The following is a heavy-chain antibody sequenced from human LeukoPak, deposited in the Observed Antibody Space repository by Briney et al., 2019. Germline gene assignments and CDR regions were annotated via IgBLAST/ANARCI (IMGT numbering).Heavy chain of an antibody. J-gene: IGHJ3*02. CDR3: AKDGGYNNYPHDAFDI. V-gene: IGHV3-23*01. Sequence: GSLRLSCAASGSTFSSYAMSWVRQAPGKGLEWVSAISGSGGSTYYADSVKGRFTISRDNSKNTLYLQMNSLRAEDTAVYYCAKDGGYNNYPHDAFDIWGQGTMVTVSS. CDR1: GSTFSSYA. D-gene: IGHD4-11*01. CDR2: ISGSGGST.